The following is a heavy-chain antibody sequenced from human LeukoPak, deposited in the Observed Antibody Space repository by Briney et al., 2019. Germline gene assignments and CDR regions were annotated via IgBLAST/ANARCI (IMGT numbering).Heavy chain of an antibody. V-gene: IGHV4-34*01. D-gene: IGHD5-24*01. CDR3: ARGEDAYKGVVD. CDR1: GGSFSGYY. J-gene: IGHJ4*02. Sequence: PSETLSLTCDVYGGSFSGYYCSWTRQPPGKGLEWIGEIHPSGSTSYNPSLKNRVTISVDTSKNQFSLKLSSVTAADTAMYYCARGEDAYKGVVDWGQGTLVTVSS. CDR2: IHPSGST.